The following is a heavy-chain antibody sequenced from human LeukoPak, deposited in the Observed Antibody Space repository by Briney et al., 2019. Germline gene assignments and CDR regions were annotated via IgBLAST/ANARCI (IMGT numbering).Heavy chain of an antibody. J-gene: IGHJ4*02. CDR2: MQSSGNS. CDR1: GDSISTYH. CDR3: ARDKRHSYGRYFDH. D-gene: IGHD5-18*01. Sequence: SETLSLTCSVSGDSISTYHWNWIRQSPGKGLEWIAFMQSSGNSNYNPSLKSRVTMFVDTSKNQFVLNLRSVTAADTGVYYCARDKRHSYGRYFDHWGQGMLVTVSS. V-gene: IGHV4-59*01.